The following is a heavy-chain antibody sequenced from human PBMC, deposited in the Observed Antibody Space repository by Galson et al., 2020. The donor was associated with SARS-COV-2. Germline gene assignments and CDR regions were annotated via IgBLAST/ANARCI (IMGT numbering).Heavy chain of an antibody. D-gene: IGHD5-12*01. CDR1: GFVFSDSA. CDR2: ISSRTKSHAT. J-gene: IGHJ4*02. V-gene: IGHV3-73*01. Sequence: GESLKISCAASGFVFSDSAMHWVRQASGKGLEWVGRISSRTKSHATSYAESVKGRFTISRDDSKNTAYLQMSSLKTDDTAVYYCTTRLVPEGTFDYWGQGTLVNVSS. CDR3: TTRLVPEGTFDY.